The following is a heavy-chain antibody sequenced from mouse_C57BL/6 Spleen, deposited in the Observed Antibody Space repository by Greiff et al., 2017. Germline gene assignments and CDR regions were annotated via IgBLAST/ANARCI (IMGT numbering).Heavy chain of an antibody. V-gene: IGHV1-53*01. CDR3: ARSPRLGRGYFDV. Sequence: QVQLQQPGTELVKPGASVKLSCKASGYTFTSYWMHWVKQRPGQGLEWIGNINPSNGGTNYNEKFKSKATLTVDKSSSTAYMQLNSLTSEDSAVYYCARSPRLGRGYFDVWGTGTTVTVSS. CDR1: GYTFTSYW. J-gene: IGHJ1*03. CDR2: INPSNGGT. D-gene: IGHD4-1*01.